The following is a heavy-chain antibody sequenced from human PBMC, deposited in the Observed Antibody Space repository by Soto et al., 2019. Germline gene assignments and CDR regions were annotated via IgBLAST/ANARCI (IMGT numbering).Heavy chain of an antibody. CDR3: ARADSDWFDP. D-gene: IGHD3-3*01. V-gene: IGHV3-33*01. Sequence: QVQLVESGGGVVQPGRSLRLSCAASGFTFSSYGMHWVRQAPGKGLEWVAVIWYDGSNKYYADSVKGRFTISRDNSKTTLYLQMNSLRAEDTAVYYCARADSDWFDPWGQGTLVTVSS. CDR1: GFTFSSYG. J-gene: IGHJ5*02. CDR2: IWYDGSNK.